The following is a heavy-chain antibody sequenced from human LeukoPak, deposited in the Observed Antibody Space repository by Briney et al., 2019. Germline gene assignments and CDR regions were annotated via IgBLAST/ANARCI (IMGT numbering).Heavy chain of an antibody. V-gene: IGHV4-39*07. CDR2: IYYSGST. CDR1: GGSISSYY. D-gene: IGHD5-24*01. CDR3: ARSRGWLQSHPLGY. Sequence: SETLSLTCTVSGGSISSYYWGWIRQPPGKGLEWIGSIYYSGSTYYNPSLRSRVTISVDTSKNQFSLKLSSVTAADTAVYCCARSRGWLQSHPLGYWGQGTLVTVSS. J-gene: IGHJ4*02.